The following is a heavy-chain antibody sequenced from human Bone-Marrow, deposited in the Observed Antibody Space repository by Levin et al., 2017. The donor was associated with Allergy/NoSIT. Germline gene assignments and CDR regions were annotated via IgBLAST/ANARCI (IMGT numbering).Heavy chain of an antibody. V-gene: IGHV4-59*01. D-gene: IGHD1-1*01. CDR3: VRGSTWSWYFDL. CDR2: IYYSGST. Sequence: SETLSLTCTVSGGSISNYYWNWIRESPGKGLEWVGCIYYSGSTDYNPSLKSRVTISVDTSKNQFSLKLSSVTAADTAVYYCVRGSTWSWYFDLWGRGTLVTVSS. J-gene: IGHJ2*01. CDR1: GGSISNYY.